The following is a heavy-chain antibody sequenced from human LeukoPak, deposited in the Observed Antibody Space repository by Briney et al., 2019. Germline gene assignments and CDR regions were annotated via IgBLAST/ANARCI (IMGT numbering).Heavy chain of an antibody. V-gene: IGHV1-18*01. D-gene: IGHD3-10*01. CDR1: GYTFTSYG. CDR3: ARVGYYGSGSQKGDFDY. J-gene: IGHJ4*02. Sequence: GASVKVSCKASGYTFTSYGISWVRQAPGQGLEWMGWISAYNGNTNYAQKLQGRVTMTTDTSTSTAYMELRSLRSDDTAVYYCARVGYYGSGSQKGDFDYWGQGTLVTVSS. CDR2: ISAYNGNT.